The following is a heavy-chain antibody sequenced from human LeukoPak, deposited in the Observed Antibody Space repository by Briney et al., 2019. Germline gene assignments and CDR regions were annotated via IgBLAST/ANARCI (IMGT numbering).Heavy chain of an antibody. CDR3: AKVFTIRGENWFDP. Sequence: PGGSLRLSCSASGFTFSSYALSWVRQAPGKGLEWVSGIIGSGGSAYYADSVKGRFTISRDNSKNTLYLQMNSLRAENTAIYYCAKVFTIRGENWFDPWGQGTLVTVSS. CDR2: IIGSGGSA. J-gene: IGHJ5*02. D-gene: IGHD5/OR15-5a*01. V-gene: IGHV3-23*01. CDR1: GFTFSSYA.